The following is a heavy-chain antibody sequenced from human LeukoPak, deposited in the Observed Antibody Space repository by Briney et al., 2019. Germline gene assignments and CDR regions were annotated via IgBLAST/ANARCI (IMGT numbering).Heavy chain of an antibody. D-gene: IGHD1-26*01. CDR2: INHSGST. Sequence: SETLSLTCAVYGGSFSGYYWSWIRQPPGKGLEWIGEINHSGSTNYNPSLKSRVTVSVDTSKNQFSLKLSSVTAADTAVYYCASFSGSYNGEFDYWGQGTLVTVSS. CDR3: ASFSGSYNGEFDY. J-gene: IGHJ4*02. CDR1: GGSFSGYY. V-gene: IGHV4-34*01.